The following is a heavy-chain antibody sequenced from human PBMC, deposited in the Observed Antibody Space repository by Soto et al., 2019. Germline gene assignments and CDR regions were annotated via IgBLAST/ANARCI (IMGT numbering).Heavy chain of an antibody. CDR3: ARHVGRGKILYYYYGMDV. Sequence: PGESLKISCKGSGYSFTGYWIAWVRQMPGKGLEWMGIIYPGDSDTRYSPPFQGQVTISADKSIGTAYLQWSSLKASDTAMYYCARHVGRGKILYYYYGMDVWGQGTTVTVSS. J-gene: IGHJ6*02. V-gene: IGHV5-51*01. CDR1: GYSFTGYW. D-gene: IGHD3-10*01. CDR2: IYPGDSDT.